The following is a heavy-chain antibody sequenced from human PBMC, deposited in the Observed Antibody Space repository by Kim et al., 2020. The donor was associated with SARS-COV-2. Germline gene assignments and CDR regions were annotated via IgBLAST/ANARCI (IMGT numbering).Heavy chain of an antibody. CDR3: ARDLVVVAATPLDY. CDR2: ISYDGSNK. V-gene: IGHV3-30-3*01. Sequence: GGSLRLSCAASGFTFSSYAMHWVRQAPGKGLEWVAFISYDGSNKYYADSVKGRFTISRDNSKNTLYLQMNSLRAEDTAVYYCARDLVVVAATPLDYWGGGTLFTVSS. D-gene: IGHD2-15*01. CDR1: GFTFSSYA. J-gene: IGHJ4*02.